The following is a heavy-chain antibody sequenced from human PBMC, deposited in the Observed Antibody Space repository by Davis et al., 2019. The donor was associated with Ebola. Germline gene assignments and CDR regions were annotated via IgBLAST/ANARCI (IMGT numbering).Heavy chain of an antibody. J-gene: IGHJ6*02. D-gene: IGHD2-15*01. Sequence: GESLKISCAASGFAFSTYSMNWVRQAPGKGLEWVSYISSGSSTIYYADSVKGRFTISRDNAKNSLYLQMNSLRDEDTAVYYCARDRSPHSGYYYYGMDVWGQGTTVTVSS. CDR1: GFAFSTYS. CDR3: ARDRSPHSGYYYYGMDV. V-gene: IGHV3-48*02. CDR2: ISSGSSTI.